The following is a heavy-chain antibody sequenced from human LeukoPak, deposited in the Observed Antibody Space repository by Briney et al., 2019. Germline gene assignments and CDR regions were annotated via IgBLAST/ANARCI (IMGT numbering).Heavy chain of an antibody. CDR3: AGYYYDSSSGFDL. V-gene: IGHV3-20*04. Sequence: GGSLRLPCAASGFNFYDYGMSWVRHAPGKGVEWVCDINWNGAWTVYADSVKGRFTISRDKAKNSLYLQMNSLRAEDTALYYCAGYYYDSSSGFDLWGQGTLVTVSA. D-gene: IGHD3-22*01. J-gene: IGHJ5*02. CDR1: GFNFYDYG. CDR2: INWNGAWT.